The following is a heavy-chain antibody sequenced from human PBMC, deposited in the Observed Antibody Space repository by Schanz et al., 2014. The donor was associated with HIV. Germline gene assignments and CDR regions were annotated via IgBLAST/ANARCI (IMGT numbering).Heavy chain of an antibody. V-gene: IGHV3-33*01. J-gene: IGHJ4*02. Sequence: QVRLVESGGGVVQPGRSLRLSCAASGFTFSSYGMHWVRQAPGKGLEWVAVIWYDGSNKYYVDSVKGRFTISRDNSKNTLFLQMNSLRAKDTAVYYCARAFSVGQLVRVVDSWGQGTPVTVSS. CDR2: IWYDGSNK. D-gene: IGHD6-6*01. CDR3: ARAFSVGQLVRVVDS. CDR1: GFTFSSYG.